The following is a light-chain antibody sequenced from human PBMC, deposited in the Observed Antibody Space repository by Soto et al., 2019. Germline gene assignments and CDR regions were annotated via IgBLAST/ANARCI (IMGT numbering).Light chain of an antibody. V-gene: IGLV1-40*01. J-gene: IGLJ1*01. CDR2: GNS. CDR1: SSNIGAGYD. CDR3: QSYDSSLSGLV. Sequence: VVTQPPSVSGAPGQRVTISCTGSSSNIGAGYDVHWYQQLPGTAPKLLIYGNSNRPSGVPDRFSGSKSGTSASLAITGLQAEDEADYYCQSYDSSLSGLVFGTGTKLTVL.